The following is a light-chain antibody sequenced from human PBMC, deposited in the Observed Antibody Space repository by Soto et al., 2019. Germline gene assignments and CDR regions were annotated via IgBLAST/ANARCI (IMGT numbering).Light chain of an antibody. CDR3: QQYGSSPPFT. CDR1: QSVSSSY. Sequence: IVLTQSPGTLSLTPGERATLSCRASQSVSSSYLAWYQQKPGQAPRLLIYGASSKATSIQDRFSGSGSGTDLTLKISRLEPEDSAVYYCQQYGSSPPFTFGPGTRVDIK. CDR2: GAS. V-gene: IGKV3-20*01. J-gene: IGKJ3*01.